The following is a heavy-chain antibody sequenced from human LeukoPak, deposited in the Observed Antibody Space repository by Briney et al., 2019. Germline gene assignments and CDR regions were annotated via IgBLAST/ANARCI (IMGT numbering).Heavy chain of an antibody. CDR3: ARHRDYDFWSGYYKSSYFDY. Sequence: KASETLSLTCTVSGGSISSYYCSCIRQPPGKGLEWIGYIYTSGSTNYNPSLKSRVTISVDTSKNQFSLKLSSVPAADTAVYYCARHRDYDFWSGYYKSSYFDYWGQGTLVTASS. V-gene: IGHV4-4*09. CDR1: GGSISSYY. J-gene: IGHJ4*02. CDR2: IYTSGST. D-gene: IGHD3-3*01.